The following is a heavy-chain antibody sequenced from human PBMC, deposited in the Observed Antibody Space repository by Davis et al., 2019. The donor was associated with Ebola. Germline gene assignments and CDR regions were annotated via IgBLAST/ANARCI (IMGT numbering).Heavy chain of an antibody. V-gene: IGHV3-74*01. D-gene: IGHD2-8*02. CDR1: GFTFNSYW. CDR3: AKSFLITGSHMSEFRGVDY. J-gene: IGHJ4*02. CDR2: LNSDGSST. Sequence: GESLKISCAASGFTFNSYWMHWVRQAPGKGLVWVSRLNSDGSSTSYADSVKGRFTISRDNSKNTLSLQMDSLRADDTAVYYCAKSFLITGSHMSEFRGVDYWGQGTVVTVSS.